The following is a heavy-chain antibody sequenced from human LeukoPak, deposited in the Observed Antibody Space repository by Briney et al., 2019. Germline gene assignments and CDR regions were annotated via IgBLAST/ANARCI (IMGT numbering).Heavy chain of an antibody. D-gene: IGHD6-13*01. Sequence: ASVKVSCKSSGYTFTSYGMSWVRPAPGQGLEGMGWTTAYNGNTNSAQKLQGRVTMTTDTSTSTAYMELRSLRSDDTAVYYCAMASSSWYKSDPGMDVWGQGTTVTVSS. CDR2: TTAYNGNT. J-gene: IGHJ6*02. V-gene: IGHV1-18*01. CDR3: AMASSSWYKSDPGMDV. CDR1: GYTFTSYG.